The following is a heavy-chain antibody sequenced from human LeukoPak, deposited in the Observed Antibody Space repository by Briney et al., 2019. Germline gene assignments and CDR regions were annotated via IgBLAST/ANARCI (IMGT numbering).Heavy chain of an antibody. CDR3: ARHRAPVTPWFDP. V-gene: IGHV4-31*03. D-gene: IGHD3-16*02. Sequence: SETLSLTCTVSGGSISSGGYYWSWIRQHPGKGLEWIGYIYYSGSTYYNPSLKSRVTISVDTSKNQFSLKLSSVTAADTAVYYCARHRAPVTPWFDPWGQGTLVTVSS. CDR2: IYYSGST. CDR1: GGSISSGGYY. J-gene: IGHJ5*02.